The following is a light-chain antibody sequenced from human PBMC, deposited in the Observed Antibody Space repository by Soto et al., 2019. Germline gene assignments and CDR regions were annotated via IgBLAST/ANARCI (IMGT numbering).Light chain of an antibody. V-gene: IGLV1-40*01. CDR3: QSYDDSLSVHYV. Sequence: QSVLTQPPSVSGAPGQRVTISCTGSSSNIGSTYDVQWYQQLPGTAPKLLIHGNTNRPSGVPDRSSGSKSGTSASLAITGLQADDEADYYCQSYDDSLSVHYVFGTGTKVT. CDR2: GNT. J-gene: IGLJ1*01. CDR1: SSNIGSTYD.